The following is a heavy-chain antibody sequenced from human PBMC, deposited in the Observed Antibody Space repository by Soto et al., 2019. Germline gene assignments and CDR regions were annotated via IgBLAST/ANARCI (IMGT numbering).Heavy chain of an antibody. Sequence: GGSLRLSCAASGFTFSSYWMHWVRQAPGKGLVWVSRINSDGSRTTYADSVKGRFTISRDNAKNMLHLQMNSLRAEDTAVYHCARALTYYYDIDYWGQGTLVTVSS. CDR2: INSDGSRT. J-gene: IGHJ4*02. D-gene: IGHD3-22*01. CDR3: ARALTYYYDIDY. CDR1: GFTFSSYW. V-gene: IGHV3-74*01.